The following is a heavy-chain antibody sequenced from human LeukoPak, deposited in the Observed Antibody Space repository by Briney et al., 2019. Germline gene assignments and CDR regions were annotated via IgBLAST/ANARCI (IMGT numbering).Heavy chain of an antibody. V-gene: IGHV3-33*01. CDR2: IWYDGSNK. Sequence: GRSLRLSCAASGFTFSSYGMHWVRQAPGKGLEWVAVIWYDGSNKYYADSVKGRFTISRDNSKNTLYLQMNSLRAEDTAVYYCARDTEYCYDSSGYYPYWGQGTLVTVSS. J-gene: IGHJ4*02. CDR3: ARDTEYCYDSSGYYPY. CDR1: GFTFSSYG. D-gene: IGHD3-22*01.